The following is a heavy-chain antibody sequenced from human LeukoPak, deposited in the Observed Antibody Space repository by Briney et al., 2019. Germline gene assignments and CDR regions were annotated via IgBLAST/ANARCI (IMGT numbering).Heavy chain of an antibody. CDR3: ARVRGDSGPLDY. CDR2: IHYNGNT. D-gene: IGHD1-26*01. J-gene: IGHJ4*02. Sequence: SETLSLTCTVSGGSIRSFDNYWVWIRQPPGKGLEWIGGIHYNGNTYYYPSLKSRVTISVDTSKNQCSLRLSSVTAADTAVYYCARVRGDSGPLDYWGQGTLVTVSS. CDR1: GGSIRSFDNY. V-gene: IGHV4-39*07.